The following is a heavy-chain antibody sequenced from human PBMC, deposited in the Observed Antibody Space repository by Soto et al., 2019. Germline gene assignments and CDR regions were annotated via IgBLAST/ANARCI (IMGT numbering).Heavy chain of an antibody. Sequence: QVQLVQSGAEVKEPGSSVKVSCKASGGTFSRYGINWVRQAPGQGLEWMGGIIPLFGTANYAQKFRGRVTITADHSTGTAYMELSSLRSEDTAVYYCARAPRYFDWLAYGMDVWGQGTTVTVSS. CDR2: IIPLFGTA. CDR1: GGTFSRYG. D-gene: IGHD3-9*01. CDR3: ARAPRYFDWLAYGMDV. J-gene: IGHJ6*02. V-gene: IGHV1-69*01.